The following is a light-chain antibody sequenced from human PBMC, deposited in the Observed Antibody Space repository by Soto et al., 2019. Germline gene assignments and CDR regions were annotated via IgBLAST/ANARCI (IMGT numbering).Light chain of an antibody. Sequence: DIHRTQSPYSLGASVVCRFTITCQSSQNINNYLNWYQQKPGRAPKLLIYDASNLEAGVPSRFRASGSGTDFTFTISSLQHEDIATYYCQQYENIPTFGQGTRMEIK. CDR2: DAS. CDR3: QQYENIPT. CDR1: QNINNY. V-gene: IGKV1-33*01. J-gene: IGKJ5*01.